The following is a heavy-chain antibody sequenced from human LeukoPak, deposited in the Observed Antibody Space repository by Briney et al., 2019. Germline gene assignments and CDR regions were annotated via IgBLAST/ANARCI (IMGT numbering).Heavy chain of an antibody. J-gene: IGHJ4*02. CDR3: AREGSSGSYRRYYFDY. CDR1: GFAFSRYG. V-gene: IGHV3-23*01. CDR2: ISGSGGRT. Sequence: GGTLRLSCAASGFAFSRYGMSWVRQAPGKGLEWVSAISGSGGRTYYADSVKGRFTISRDNAKNSLYLQMNSLRAEDTAVYYCAREGSSGSYRRYYFDYWGQGTLVTVSS. D-gene: IGHD1-26*01.